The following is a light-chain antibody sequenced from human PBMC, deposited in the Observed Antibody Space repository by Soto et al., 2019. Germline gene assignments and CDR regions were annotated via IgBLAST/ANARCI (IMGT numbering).Light chain of an antibody. CDR1: QTITTI. V-gene: IGKV1-39*01. CDR2: AAS. J-gene: IGKJ5*01. CDR3: QQSYSTPHT. Sequence: DILKARTASSVSAYVRHTVTITRRATQTITTILNWYQHKPGKAPNLLIYAASSLQSGVPSRFTGSGSGTDFTLTISSLQPEDFATYYCQQSYSTPHTFGQGTRLEIK.